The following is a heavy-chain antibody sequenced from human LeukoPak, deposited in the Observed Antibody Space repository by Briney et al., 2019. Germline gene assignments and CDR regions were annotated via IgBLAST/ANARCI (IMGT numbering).Heavy chain of an antibody. D-gene: IGHD3-16*01. Sequence: ASVKVSCKASGYTFTSYGISWVRQAPGQGLEWMGWISAYNGNTNYAQKVQGRVTMTTDTSTSTAYMELRSLRSDDTAVYYCARDLNRWGEFDYWGQGTPVTVSS. V-gene: IGHV1-18*01. CDR2: ISAYNGNT. CDR3: ARDLNRWGEFDY. CDR1: GYTFTSYG. J-gene: IGHJ4*02.